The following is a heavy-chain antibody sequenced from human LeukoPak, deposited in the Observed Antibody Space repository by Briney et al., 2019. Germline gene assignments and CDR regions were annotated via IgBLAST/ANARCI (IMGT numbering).Heavy chain of an antibody. CDR2: IYYSGST. CDR1: GSSISSSSYY. V-gene: IGHV4-39*07. D-gene: IGHD6-13*01. CDR3: ARVLGKASYSSSWLYYYYYYYMDV. Sequence: PSETLSLTCTVSGSSISSSSYYWGWIRQPPGKGLEWIGSIYYSGSTYYNPSLKSRVTISVDTSKNQFSLKLSSVTAADTAVYYCARVLGKASYSSSWLYYYYYYYMDVWGKGTTVTVSS. J-gene: IGHJ6*03.